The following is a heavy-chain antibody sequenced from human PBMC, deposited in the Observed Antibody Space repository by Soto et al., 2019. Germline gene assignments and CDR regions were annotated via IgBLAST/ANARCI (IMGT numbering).Heavy chain of an antibody. CDR3: ERVPTCDNSVCYSYFDL. CDR2: ISSDGTTT. J-gene: IGHJ4*02. Sequence: PGGSLRLSCAASGFTFSNYYMHWVRQAPGKGPVWVSRISSDGTTTTYADSVKGRFTISRDNAKNTLYLQVNSLRADDTALYFCERVPTCDNSVCYSYFDLWCQG. CDR1: GFTFSNYY. V-gene: IGHV3-74*01. D-gene: IGHD2-21*02.